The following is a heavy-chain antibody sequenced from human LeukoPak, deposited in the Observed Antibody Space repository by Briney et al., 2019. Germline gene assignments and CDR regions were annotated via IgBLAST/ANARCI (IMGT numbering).Heavy chain of an antibody. J-gene: IGHJ4*02. V-gene: IGHV3-33*08. D-gene: IGHD3-10*01. Sequence: GGSLRLSCAASGFTFSSYSMNWVRQAPGKGLEWVAVIWYDGSNKYYADSVKGRFTISRDNSKNTLYLEMNSLRAEDTAVYYCARDRRGSENYHYFDYWGQGTLVTVSS. CDR1: GFTFSSYS. CDR3: ARDRRGSENYHYFDY. CDR2: IWYDGSNK.